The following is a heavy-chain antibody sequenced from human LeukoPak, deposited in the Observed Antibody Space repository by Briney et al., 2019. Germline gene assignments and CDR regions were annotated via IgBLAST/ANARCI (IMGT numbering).Heavy chain of an antibody. CDR2: ISGYNGNT. V-gene: IGHV1-18*01. J-gene: IGHJ4*02. D-gene: IGHD3-22*01. CDR1: GYSFTSYG. CDR3: ARDRPYYYDSSAYYPDF. Sequence: GASVKVSCTASGYSFTSYGISWVRQAPGQGLEWMGWISGYNGNTNYAQRLQGRVTMTTDTSTSTAYMELRSLSSDDTAVYYCARDRPYYYDSSAYYPDFWGQGTLVTVSS.